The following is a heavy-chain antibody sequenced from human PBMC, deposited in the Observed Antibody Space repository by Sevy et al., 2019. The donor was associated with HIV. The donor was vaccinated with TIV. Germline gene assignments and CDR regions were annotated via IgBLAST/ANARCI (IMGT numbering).Heavy chain of an antibody. V-gene: IGHV3-23*01. Sequence: GGSLRLSCAASGFTFSRFAMSWDRQAPGKGLEWVSIISGSGDITYYEQSVKGRFTISRDNSKNTLSLQMNSLRAEDTAIYFCAKTDRISALGQFDYWGQGTLVTVSS. D-gene: IGHD6-13*01. CDR2: ISGSGDIT. CDR3: AKTDRISALGQFDY. CDR1: GFTFSRFA. J-gene: IGHJ4*02.